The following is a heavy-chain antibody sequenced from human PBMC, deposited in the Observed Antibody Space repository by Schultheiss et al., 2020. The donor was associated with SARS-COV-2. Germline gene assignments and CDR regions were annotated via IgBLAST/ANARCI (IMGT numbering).Heavy chain of an antibody. CDR1: GFTFSSYE. CDR3: ARGEVGATTGGYYFDY. CDR2: ISSSGSTI. D-gene: IGHD1-26*01. Sequence: GGSLRLSCAASGFTFSSYEMNWVRQAPGKGLEWVSYISSSGSTIYYADSVKGRFTISRDNAKNSLYLQMNSLRAEDTAVYYCARGEVGATTGGYYFDYWGQGTLVTVSS. J-gene: IGHJ4*02. V-gene: IGHV3-48*03.